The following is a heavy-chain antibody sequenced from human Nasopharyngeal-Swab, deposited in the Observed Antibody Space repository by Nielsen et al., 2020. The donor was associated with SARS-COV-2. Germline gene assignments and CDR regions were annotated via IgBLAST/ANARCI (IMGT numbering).Heavy chain of an antibody. D-gene: IGHD3-22*01. V-gene: IGHV3-13*04. CDR3: ARGYDSSGYLRPIDAFDI. J-gene: IGHJ3*02. CDR2: IGTAGDT. CDR1: GFTFSSYD. Sequence: GGSLRLSCAASGFTFSSYDMHWVRQATGKGLEWVSAIGTAGDTYYPGSVKGRFTISRENAKNSLYLQMNSLIAGDTAVYYCARGYDSSGYLRPIDAFDIWGQGTMVTVSS.